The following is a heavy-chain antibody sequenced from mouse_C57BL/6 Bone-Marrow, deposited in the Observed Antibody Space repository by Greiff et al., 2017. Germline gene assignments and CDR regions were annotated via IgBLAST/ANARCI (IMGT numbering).Heavy chain of an antibody. CDR2: IDPSDSYT. CDR1: GYTFTSYW. V-gene: IGHV1-50*01. Sequence: QVQLQQPGAELVKPGASVKLSCKASGYTFTSYWMQWVKQRPGQGLEWIGEIDPSDSYTNYNQKFKGKATLTVDTSSSTAYMQLSSLTSEDSAVYYCASYGSPYWYFDVWGTGTTVTVSS. D-gene: IGHD1-1*01. CDR3: ASYGSPYWYFDV. J-gene: IGHJ1*03.